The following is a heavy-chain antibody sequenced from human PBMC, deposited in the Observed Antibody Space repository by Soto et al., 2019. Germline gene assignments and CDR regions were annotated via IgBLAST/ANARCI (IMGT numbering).Heavy chain of an antibody. V-gene: IGHV4-39*01. CDR1: GGSISSSSYY. J-gene: IGHJ4*02. D-gene: IGHD4-17*01. CDR3: ARLSGDDYGDHELLTDY. CDR2: IYYSGST. Sequence: SETLSLTCTVSGGSISSSSYYWGWIRQPPGKGLEWIGSIYYSGSTYYNPSLKSRVTISVDTSKNQFSLKLSSVTAADTAVYYCARLSGDDYGDHELLTDYWGQGTLVTVSS.